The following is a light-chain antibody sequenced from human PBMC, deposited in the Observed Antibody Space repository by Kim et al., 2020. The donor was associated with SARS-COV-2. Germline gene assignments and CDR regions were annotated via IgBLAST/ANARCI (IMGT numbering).Light chain of an antibody. J-gene: IGKJ4*01. CDR3: QQRSDWPLT. V-gene: IGKV3-11*01. Sequence: VLTQSPATLSLSPGERANLSCRASQSISDNLAWYQQKPGRAPRLLIYDVSNRATGIPARFSGSGSGTDFTLTISSLEPEDLAVYYCQQRSDWPLTFGGGTKVDIK. CDR1: QSISDN. CDR2: DVS.